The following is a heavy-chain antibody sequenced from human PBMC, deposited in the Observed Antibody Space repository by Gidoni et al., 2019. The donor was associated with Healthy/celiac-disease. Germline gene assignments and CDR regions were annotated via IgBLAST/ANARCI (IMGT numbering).Heavy chain of an antibody. V-gene: IGHV3-30*02. CDR3: AKGNYYYGMDV. CDR1: GFTCSSYG. J-gene: IGHJ6*02. CDR2: FGYDGSNK. Sequence: QVQLVVSWGGVVQPGGSLSLSGAASGFTCSSYGMHWVRQATGKGLEWVAFFGYDGSNKYYSDSVKGRFTISKDKSKNTLYLQMNSLRAEDTAVYYCAKGNYYYGMDVWGQGTTVTVSS.